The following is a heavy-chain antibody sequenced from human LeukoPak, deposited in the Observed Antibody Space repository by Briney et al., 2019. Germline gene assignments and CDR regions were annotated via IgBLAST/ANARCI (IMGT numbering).Heavy chain of an antibody. Sequence: GGSLRLSCAASGFTFSSYEMNWVRQAPGKGLEWVSYISSSGSTIYYADSVKGRFTISRDNAKNSLYLQMNSLRAEDTAVYYCARDSGYYGSGSYYPRDAFDIWGQGTMVTVSS. J-gene: IGHJ3*02. V-gene: IGHV3-48*03. CDR1: GFTFSSYE. CDR2: ISSSGSTI. D-gene: IGHD3-10*01. CDR3: ARDSGYYGSGSYYPRDAFDI.